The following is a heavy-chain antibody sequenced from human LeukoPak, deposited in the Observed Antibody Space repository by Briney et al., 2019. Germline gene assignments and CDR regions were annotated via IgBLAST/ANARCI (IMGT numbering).Heavy chain of an antibody. CDR3: ARGVVAPTGSGFDY. D-gene: IGHD3-22*01. Sequence: SVKVSCKASGGTFSSYAISWVRQAPGQGLEWMGGIIPIFGTANYAQKFQGRVTITADESTSTAYMELSSLRSEDTAVYYCARGVVAPTGSGFDYWGQGTLVTVSS. V-gene: IGHV1-69*13. CDR2: IIPIFGTA. J-gene: IGHJ4*02. CDR1: GGTFSSYA.